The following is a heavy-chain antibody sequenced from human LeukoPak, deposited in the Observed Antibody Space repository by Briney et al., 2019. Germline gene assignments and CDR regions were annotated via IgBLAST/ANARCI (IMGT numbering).Heavy chain of an antibody. V-gene: IGHV3-23*01. J-gene: IGHJ4*02. CDR1: GFISNSYA. CDR3: AKGSQWLLRGGAYFDY. CDR2: ISGTGGTT. D-gene: IGHD6-19*01. Sequence: GGSLRLSCAASGFISNSYAVSWVRQAPGKGLEWVSPISGTGGTTYYTDSAKGRFTISRDNSKNTLYLQMNSLRVEDTAVYYCAKGSQWLLRGGAYFDYWGQGTLVTVSS.